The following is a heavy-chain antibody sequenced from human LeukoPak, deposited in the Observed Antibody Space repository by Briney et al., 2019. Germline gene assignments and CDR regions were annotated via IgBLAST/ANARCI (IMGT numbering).Heavy chain of an antibody. CDR1: GDPISSDAYY. D-gene: IGHD2-15*01. Sequence: KASQTLSLTCTVSGDPISSDAYYWSWIRQPPGKGLEWIGYIYYSGSTNYNPSLKSRVTISVDTSKNQFSLKLSSVTAADTAVYYCASPGYCSGGRCYGMDVWGQGTTVTVSS. J-gene: IGHJ6*02. V-gene: IGHV4-61*08. CDR3: ASPGYCSGGRCYGMDV. CDR2: IYYSGST.